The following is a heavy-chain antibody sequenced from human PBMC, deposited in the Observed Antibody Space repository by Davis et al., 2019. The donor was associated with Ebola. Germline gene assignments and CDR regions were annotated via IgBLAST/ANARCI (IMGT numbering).Heavy chain of an antibody. V-gene: IGHV3-23*01. Sequence: PGGSLRLSCAASGFTFSSYAMSWVRQAPGKGLEWVSAISGSGGSTYYADSVKGRFTVSRDNAKSSLYLQMNSLRAEDTAVYYCASGLRGYSYGNWFDTWGQGTLVTVSS. CDR1: GFTFSSYA. D-gene: IGHD5-18*01. J-gene: IGHJ5*02. CDR2: ISGSGGST. CDR3: ASGLRGYSYGNWFDT.